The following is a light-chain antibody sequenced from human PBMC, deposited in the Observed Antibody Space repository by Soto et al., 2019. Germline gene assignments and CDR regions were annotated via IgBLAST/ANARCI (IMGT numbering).Light chain of an antibody. CDR2: DAS. CDR3: QQRGNWPLT. CDR1: QSVSSY. Sequence: EIVLTQSPATLSLSPGERATLSCRASQSVSSYLAWYQQKPGQGPRLLIYDASNRATGIPARFSGIGSGTDFTLTISGLEPEDFAVYYCQQRGNWPLTFGGGTKVEIK. V-gene: IGKV3-11*01. J-gene: IGKJ4*01.